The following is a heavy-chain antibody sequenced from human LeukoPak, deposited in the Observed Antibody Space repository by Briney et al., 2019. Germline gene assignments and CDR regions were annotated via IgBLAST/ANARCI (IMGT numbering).Heavy chain of an antibody. D-gene: IGHD4-17*01. CDR1: GFTVSSNY. CDR3: ARGLRRHQFDY. V-gene: IGHV3-53*05. J-gene: IGHJ4*02. CDR2: ISGSGDST. Sequence: QAGGSLRLSCAASGFTVSSNYMSWVRQAPGKGLEWVSSISGSGDSTYYADSVKGRFTISRDNSKNTLYLQMNRLRAEDTAVYYCARGLRRHQFDYWGQGTLVTVSS.